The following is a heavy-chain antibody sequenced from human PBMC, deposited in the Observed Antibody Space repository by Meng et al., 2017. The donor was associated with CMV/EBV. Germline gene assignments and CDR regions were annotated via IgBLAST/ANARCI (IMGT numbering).Heavy chain of an antibody. CDR3: ARDRVFGWSGWVRGVNNYGMDV. D-gene: IGHD3-10*01. CDR2: IIPIFGTA. J-gene: IGHJ6*02. V-gene: IGHV1-69*05. CDR1: GGTFSSYA. Sequence: SVKVSCKASGGTFSSYAISWVRQAPGQGLEWMGGIIPIFGTANYAQKFQGRVTITTDESTSTAYMELSSLRSEDTAVYYCARDRVFGWSGWVRGVNNYGMDVWGQGTTVTVSS.